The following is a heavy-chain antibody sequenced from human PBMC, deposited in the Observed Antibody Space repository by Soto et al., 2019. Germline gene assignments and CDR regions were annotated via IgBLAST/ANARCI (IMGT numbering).Heavy chain of an antibody. CDR2: ISSRSDS. V-gene: IGHV3-21*01. D-gene: IGHD2-2*02. Sequence: GGSLRLYCVGYGFTFSTYSLTWVRQAPGKGLEWVSSISSRSDSYSADSVKGRFTISRDNAKNSVSLQMNSLRAEDTAVYYCAREYTAWPLAYGLDVWGQGTTVTVSS. CDR3: AREYTAWPLAYGLDV. J-gene: IGHJ6*02. CDR1: GFTFSTYS.